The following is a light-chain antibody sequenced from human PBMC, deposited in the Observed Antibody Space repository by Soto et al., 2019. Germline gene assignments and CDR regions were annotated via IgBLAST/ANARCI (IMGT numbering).Light chain of an antibody. CDR3: QQTYSPPFT. CDR1: HTFSSF. V-gene: IGKV1-39*01. Sequence: DIQMTQSPSSLSASVGDRVTITWRASHTFSSFLNWYQQKRGKPPTLLIYGAFNLRSGVPSRFAGSGGGAEFRLTISSLQPGDFATYYCQQTYSPPFTFGQGTSLELK. J-gene: IGKJ2*01. CDR2: GAF.